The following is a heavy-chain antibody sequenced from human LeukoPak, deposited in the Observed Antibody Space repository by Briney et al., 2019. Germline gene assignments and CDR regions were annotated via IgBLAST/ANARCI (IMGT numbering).Heavy chain of an antibody. CDR3: ARDKVDYYDSSGYWYFDY. J-gene: IGHJ4*02. CDR1: GFPFSSYW. Sequence: GGSLRLSCVASGFPFSSYWMTWVRQAPGKGLEWVANIKQDGSKKSYVDSVKGRFTISRDNAKNSLYLQMNSLRAEDTAVYYCARDKVDYYDSSGYWYFDYWGQGTLVTVSS. CDR2: IKQDGSKK. D-gene: IGHD3-22*01. V-gene: IGHV3-7*03.